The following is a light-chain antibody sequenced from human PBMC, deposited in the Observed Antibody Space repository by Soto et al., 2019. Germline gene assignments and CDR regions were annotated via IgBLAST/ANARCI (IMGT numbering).Light chain of an antibody. Sequence: EIVLTQSPGTLSLSPGDRVTLSCSASQTVSSNFLAWYQQRPAQAPRLLIHGASTRATGIPDRFSGSVSGTDFTLIISGLEPEDFAVYYCQQYGTSPATFGQGTKVEIK. J-gene: IGKJ1*01. V-gene: IGKV3-20*01. CDR1: QTVSSNF. CDR3: QQYGTSPAT. CDR2: GAS.